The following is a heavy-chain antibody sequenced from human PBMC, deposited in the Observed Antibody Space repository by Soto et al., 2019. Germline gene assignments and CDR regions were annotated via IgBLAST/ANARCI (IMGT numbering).Heavy chain of an antibody. CDR3: VKDGSSGWPYFGDMDV. CDR2: ILYDGSKK. CDR1: GFTFRSYG. V-gene: IGHV3-30*18. Sequence: QVQLVESGEGVVQPGRSLRLSCAASGFTFRSYGMHWVRQAPGKGLEWVAVILYDGSKKYYADSVKGRFTISRDNSKNTMYLQMSSLRGEDTALYYCVKDGSSGWPYFGDMDVWGRGTTVTVSS. J-gene: IGHJ6*02. D-gene: IGHD6-19*01.